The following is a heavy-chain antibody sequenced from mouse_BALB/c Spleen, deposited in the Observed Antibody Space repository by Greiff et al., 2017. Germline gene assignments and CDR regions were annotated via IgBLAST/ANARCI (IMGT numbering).Heavy chain of an antibody. Sequence: EVQRVESGGGLVKPGGSLKLSCAASGFTFSSYAMSWVRQSPEKRLEWVAEISSGGSYTYYPDTVTGRFTISRDNAKNTLYLEMSSLRSEDTAMYYCARDNYGPFDYWGQGTTLTVSS. CDR1: GFTFSSYA. CDR2: ISSGGSYT. D-gene: IGHD1-1*02. V-gene: IGHV5-9-4*01. CDR3: ARDNYGPFDY. J-gene: IGHJ2*01.